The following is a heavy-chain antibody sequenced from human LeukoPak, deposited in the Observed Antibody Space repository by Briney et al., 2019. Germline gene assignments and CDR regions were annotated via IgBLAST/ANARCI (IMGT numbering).Heavy chain of an antibody. D-gene: IGHD2-2*01. V-gene: IGHV3-23*01. J-gene: IGHJ4*02. CDR1: GFTFSTHA. CDR2: ISGSGVST. Sequence: GGSLRLSCTASGFTFSTHAMNWVRQAPGKGLEWVSGISGSGVSTYYADSVKGRFTISRDNSNNTLYLQMSSLGAEDTAVYYCAKDWGMGDQLLRIDYWGQGTLVTVSS. CDR3: AKDWGMGDQLLRIDY.